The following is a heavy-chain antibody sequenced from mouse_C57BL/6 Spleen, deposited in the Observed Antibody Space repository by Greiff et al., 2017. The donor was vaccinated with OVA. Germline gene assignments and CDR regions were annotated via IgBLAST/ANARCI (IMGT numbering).Heavy chain of an antibody. J-gene: IGHJ2*01. CDR3: ARQTGTGNY. Sequence: VQLKESGPGLVKPSQSLSLTCSVTGYSITSGYYWNWIRQFPGNKLEWMGYLSYDGSNNYNPSLKNRISITRDTSKNQFFLKLHSVTTEDTAAYYCARQTGTGNYWGQGTTLTVSS. D-gene: IGHD4-1*01. V-gene: IGHV3-6*01. CDR2: LSYDGSN. CDR1: GYSITSGYY.